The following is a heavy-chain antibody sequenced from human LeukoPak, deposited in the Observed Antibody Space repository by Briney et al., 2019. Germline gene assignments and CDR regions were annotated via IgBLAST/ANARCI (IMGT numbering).Heavy chain of an antibody. CDR2: IYTSGST. CDR3: ARVDCSGGSCYYNWFDP. CDR1: GGSISSYY. D-gene: IGHD2-15*01. J-gene: IGHJ5*02. V-gene: IGHV4-4*07. Sequence: PSETLSLTCTVSGGSISSYYWSWIRQPAGKGLEGIGRIYTSGSTNYNPSLKSRVTISVDTSKNQFSLKLSSVTAADTAVYYCARVDCSGGSCYYNWFDPWGQGTLVTVSS.